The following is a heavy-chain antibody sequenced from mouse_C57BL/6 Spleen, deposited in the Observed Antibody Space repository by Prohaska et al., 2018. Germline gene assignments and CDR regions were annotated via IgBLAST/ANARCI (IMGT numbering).Heavy chain of an antibody. CDR3: TVSYYYGSWGFAY. CDR1: GFTFSNYW. Sequence: EVKLEESGGGLVQPGGSMKLSCVASGFTFSNYWMNWVRQSPEKGLEWVAQIRLKSDKYATQYAESGKGRFTISRDDSKSSVYLQRNNVRAEDTGIYYCTVSYYYGSWGFAYWGQGTLVTVSA. V-gene: IGHV6-3*01. J-gene: IGHJ3*01. CDR2: IRLKSDKYAT. D-gene: IGHD1-1*01.